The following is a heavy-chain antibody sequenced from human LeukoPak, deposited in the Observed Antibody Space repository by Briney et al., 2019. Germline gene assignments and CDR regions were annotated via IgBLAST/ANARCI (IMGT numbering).Heavy chain of an antibody. CDR2: IYYSGST. CDR1: GGSISSYY. Sequence: SETLSLTCTVSGGSISSYYWGWIRQPPGKGLEWIGYIYYSGSTNYNPSLKSRVTISVDTSKNQFSLKLSSVTAADTAVYCCARFYVDIVATSHDAFDIWGQGTMVTVSS. D-gene: IGHD5-12*01. J-gene: IGHJ3*02. CDR3: ARFYVDIVATSHDAFDI. V-gene: IGHV4-59*08.